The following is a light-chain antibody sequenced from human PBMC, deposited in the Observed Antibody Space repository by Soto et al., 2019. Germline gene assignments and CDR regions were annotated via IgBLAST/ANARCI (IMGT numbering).Light chain of an antibody. CDR2: GAS. CDR1: QSVSSSY. CDR3: QQYDGYPRT. Sequence: EIVLTQSPGTLSLSQGERATLSCRASQSVSSSYLAWYQQKPGQAPRLLIYGASSRATGIPDRFSGSGSGTEFTLTISSLQPEDFATYHCQQYDGYPRTFGQGTKVDIK. J-gene: IGKJ1*01. V-gene: IGKV3-20*01.